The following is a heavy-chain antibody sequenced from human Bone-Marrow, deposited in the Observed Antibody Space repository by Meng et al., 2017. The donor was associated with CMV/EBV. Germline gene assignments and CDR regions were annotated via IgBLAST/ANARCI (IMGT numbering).Heavy chain of an antibody. CDR1: GFTFSSYS. J-gene: IGHJ6*02. D-gene: IGHD3-3*01. CDR3: AKGTYYDFWSGYYPGYYYGMDV. CDR2: ISSSSSTL. V-gene: IGHV3-48*04. Sequence: GEFLKISFVAFGFTFSSYSLNWVRQGPGKGLEWVSYISSSSSTLYFADPVKGRFTISRDNAKNSLYLQMNSPRAEETAVYYCAKGTYYDFWSGYYPGYYYGMDVWGQGTTVTVSS.